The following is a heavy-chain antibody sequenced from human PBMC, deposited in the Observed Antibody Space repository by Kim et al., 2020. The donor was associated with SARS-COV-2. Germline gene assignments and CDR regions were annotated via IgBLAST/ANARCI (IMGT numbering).Heavy chain of an antibody. CDR1: GGSISSGDYY. CDR2: IYYSGST. Sequence: SETLSLTCTVSGGSISSGDYYWSWIRQPPGKGLEWIGYIYYSGSTYYNPSLKSRVTISVDTSKNQFSLKLSSVTAADTAVYYCARGSPVTGSPAWGQGTLVTVSS. D-gene: IGHD1-20*01. J-gene: IGHJ5*02. CDR3: ARGSPVTGSPA. V-gene: IGHV4-30-4*01.